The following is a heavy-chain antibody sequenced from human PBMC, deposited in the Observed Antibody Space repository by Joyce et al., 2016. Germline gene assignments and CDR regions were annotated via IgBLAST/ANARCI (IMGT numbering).Heavy chain of an antibody. CDR2: IYPGHSRT. CDR1: GFSFNGYW. CDR3: ARVISHSHFDT. J-gene: IGHJ4*02. V-gene: IGHV5-51*01. Sequence: EVQLVQSGAEVQKPGESLKISCKSSGFSFNGYWIAWVRQMPGKGLEWMGNIYPGHSRTRYSPSFQGQVTISADKSINTAYLHWSSLKASDTAIYYCARVISHSHFDTWGQGTLVTVSS. D-gene: IGHD2-21*01.